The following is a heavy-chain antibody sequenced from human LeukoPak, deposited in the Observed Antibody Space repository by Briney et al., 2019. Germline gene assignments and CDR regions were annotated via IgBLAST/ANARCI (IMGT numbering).Heavy chain of an antibody. CDR3: AKSQDGGRLFHFDY. V-gene: IGHV3-23*01. CDR2: ISGSGGST. Sequence: GGSLRLSCAASGFTFSSYAMSWVRQAPGRGLEWVSVISGSGGSTYSADSVKGRFTISRDNSKNTLYLQMNSLRAEDTAVYFCAKSQDGGRLFHFDYWGQGTLVTVSS. J-gene: IGHJ4*02. D-gene: IGHD1-26*01. CDR1: GFTFSSYA.